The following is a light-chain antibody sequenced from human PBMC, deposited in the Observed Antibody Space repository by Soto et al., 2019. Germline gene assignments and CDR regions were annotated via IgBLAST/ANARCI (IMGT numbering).Light chain of an antibody. CDR1: SSDVGGYNY. Sequence: HSALTQPPSASGSPGQSVTIPCTGTSSDVGGYNYVSWYQQHPGKAPKLMIYEVSKRPSGVPDRFSGSKSGNTASLTVSGLQAEDEADYYCSSYAGSNNVVFGGGTKLTVL. V-gene: IGLV2-8*01. J-gene: IGLJ2*01. CDR3: SSYAGSNNVV. CDR2: EVS.